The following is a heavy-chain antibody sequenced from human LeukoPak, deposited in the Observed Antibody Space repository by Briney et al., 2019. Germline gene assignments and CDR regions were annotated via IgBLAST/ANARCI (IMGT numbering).Heavy chain of an antibody. J-gene: IGHJ4*02. CDR2: ISWSGGSI. CDR3: AKDIGCSSSTCYAFDS. D-gene: IGHD2-2*01. CDR1: GFTFDGFA. V-gene: IGHV3-9*01. Sequence: GGSLRLSCAASGFTFDGFAMHWVRQAPGKGLERVSGISWSGGSIGYADSVKGRFTISRDNAKNSLFLRMNSLRAEDTALYYCAKDIGCSSSTCYAFDSWGQGTLVTVSS.